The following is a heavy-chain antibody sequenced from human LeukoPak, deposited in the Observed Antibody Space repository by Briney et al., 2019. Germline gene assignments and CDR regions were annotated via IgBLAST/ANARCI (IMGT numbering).Heavy chain of an antibody. D-gene: IGHD6-13*01. Sequence: GGSLRLSCAASGLSVSNKYMSWVRQAPGKGLEWVSFIYSDGRTYYTDSVKGRFTISRGNSKNTLYLQMNSLRTEDTAMYYCASASGREAAGYLLGLFDYWGQGTLVTVSS. CDR3: ASASGREAAGYLLGLFDY. J-gene: IGHJ4*02. V-gene: IGHV3-53*01. CDR1: GLSVSNKY. CDR2: IYSDGRT.